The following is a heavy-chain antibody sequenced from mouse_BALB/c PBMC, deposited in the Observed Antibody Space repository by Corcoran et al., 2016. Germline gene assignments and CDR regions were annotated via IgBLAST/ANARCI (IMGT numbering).Heavy chain of an antibody. J-gene: IGHJ4*01. Sequence: QIQLVQSGPELKKPGETVKISCKASGYTFTNYGMNWVKQAPGKGLKWMGWINTYTGVPTYADDFKGRFAFSLETSASTAYLQINNLKNEDMATYFCAREPYAMDYWGQGTSVTVSS. CDR2: INTYTGVP. CDR3: AREPYAMDY. V-gene: IGHV9-1*02. CDR1: GYTFTNYG.